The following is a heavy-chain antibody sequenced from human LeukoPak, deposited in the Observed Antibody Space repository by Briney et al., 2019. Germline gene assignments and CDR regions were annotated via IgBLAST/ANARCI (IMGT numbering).Heavy chain of an antibody. V-gene: IGHV3-7*02. CDR3: ARTIRGY. J-gene: IGHJ4*02. CDR2: IKEDGSEK. D-gene: IGHD3-10*01. CDR1: GFTFSNYW. Sequence: GGSLRLSCAASGFTFSNYWMSWVRQAPGKGLEWVANIKEDGSEKYYVDSVKGRFTISRDNTKNSLYLQMNSLRAEDTAVYYCARTIRGYWGQGTLVTVSS.